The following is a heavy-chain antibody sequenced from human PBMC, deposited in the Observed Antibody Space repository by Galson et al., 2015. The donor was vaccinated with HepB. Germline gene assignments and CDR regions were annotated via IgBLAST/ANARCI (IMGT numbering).Heavy chain of an antibody. D-gene: IGHD4-17*01. CDR3: ARGGTVTTQDAFDI. V-gene: IGHV1-2*06. CDR2: INPNSGGT. J-gene: IGHJ3*02. CDR1: GYTFTGYY. Sequence: SVKVSCKASGYTFTGYYMHWVRQAPGQGLEWMGRINPNSGGTNYAQKFQGRVTMTRDTSISTAYMELSRLRSDDTAVYYCARGGTVTTQDAFDIWGQGTMVTVSS.